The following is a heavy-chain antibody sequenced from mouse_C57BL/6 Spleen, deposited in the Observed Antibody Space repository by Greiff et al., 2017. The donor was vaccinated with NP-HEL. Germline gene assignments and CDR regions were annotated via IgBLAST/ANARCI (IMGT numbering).Heavy chain of an antibody. CDR3: ARGATVVATGDY. CDR1: GYTFTSYW. J-gene: IGHJ2*01. CDR2: IDPSDSYT. Sequence: QVQLQQPGAELVKPGASVKLSCKASGYTFTSYWMQWVKQRPGQGLEWIGEIDPSDSYTNYNQKFKGKATLTVDTSSSTAYMQLSSLTSEDSGVYYCARGATVVATGDYWGQGTPLPVSS. D-gene: IGHD1-1*01. V-gene: IGHV1-50*01.